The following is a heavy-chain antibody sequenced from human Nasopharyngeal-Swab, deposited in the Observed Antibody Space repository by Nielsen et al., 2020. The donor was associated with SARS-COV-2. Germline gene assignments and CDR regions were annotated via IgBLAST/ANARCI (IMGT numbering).Heavy chain of an antibody. D-gene: IGHD4/OR15-4a*01. V-gene: IGHV4-34*01. CDR2: INPTGET. J-gene: IGHJ6*03. Sequence: CIRQPPGKGLEWIGQINPTGETNYNPSLGSRVSISLDSSRRQLSLKLSSVTPADTAVYFCARGRDGATSYSNYHMDVWGKGAAVTVSS. CDR3: ARGRDGATSYSNYHMDV.